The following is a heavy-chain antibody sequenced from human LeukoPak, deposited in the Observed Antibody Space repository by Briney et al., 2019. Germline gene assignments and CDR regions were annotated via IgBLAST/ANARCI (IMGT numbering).Heavy chain of an antibody. Sequence: GASVKVSCKASGGTFSSYAISWVRQAPGQGLEWMGRIIPILGIANYAQKFQGRVTITADKSTSTAYMELSSLRSEDTAVYYCASISSSLYVTEDNAFDIWGQGTMGTVSA. CDR3: ASISSSLYVTEDNAFDI. D-gene: IGHD6-13*01. CDR1: GGTFSSYA. J-gene: IGHJ3*02. V-gene: IGHV1-69*04. CDR2: IIPILGIA.